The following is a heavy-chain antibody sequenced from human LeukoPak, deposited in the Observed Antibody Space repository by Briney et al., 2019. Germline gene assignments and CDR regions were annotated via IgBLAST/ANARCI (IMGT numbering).Heavy chain of an antibody. CDR3: ARDRAWNYFDY. CDR1: GFTFSRHG. CDR2: ISNDGSRK. V-gene: IGHV3-30*03. J-gene: IGHJ4*02. Sequence: PGGSLRLSCAPSGFTFSRHGMHWVRQAPGKGLEWVAIISNDGSRKYYAHSVEGRFTISRDNSKNTLYQQMDSLRAEDTAVYYCARDRAWNYFDYWGRGTLVTVSS. D-gene: IGHD3-3*01.